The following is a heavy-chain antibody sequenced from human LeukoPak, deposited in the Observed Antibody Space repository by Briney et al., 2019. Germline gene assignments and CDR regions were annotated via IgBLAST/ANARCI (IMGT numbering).Heavy chain of an antibody. CDR1: GFTFSIYG. V-gene: IGHV3-23*01. CDR2: ISDNGGNT. D-gene: IGHD6-13*01. J-gene: IGHJ4*02. Sequence: GGSLRLSCAASGFTFSIYGMGWVRQAPGKGLEWVSSISDNGGNTYYADSVKGRFTISRDNSKNTLYLQMNSLRAEDTAVYYCAKSTSSWYMAFDYWGQGTLVTVSS. CDR3: AKSTSSWYMAFDY.